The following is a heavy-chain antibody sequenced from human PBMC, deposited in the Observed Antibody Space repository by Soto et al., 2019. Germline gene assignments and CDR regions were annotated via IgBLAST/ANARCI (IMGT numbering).Heavy chain of an antibody. J-gene: IGHJ3*02. V-gene: IGHV4-59*01. CDR2: SYYSVST. Sequence: QVQLQESGPGLVKPSETLSLTCTVSGGSISSYYWRWIRQPPGKGLECIGYSYYSVSTNYNPSLKTRPPVAVAPAENLCSLKLRSVTAADQAVYYFSREWGGAFDIWGQGTMVTLSS. D-gene: IGHD3-10*01. CDR1: GGSISSYY. CDR3: SREWGGAFDI.